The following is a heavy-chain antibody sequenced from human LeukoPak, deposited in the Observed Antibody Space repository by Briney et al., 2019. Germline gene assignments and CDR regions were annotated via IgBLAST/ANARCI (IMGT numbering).Heavy chain of an antibody. V-gene: IGHV1-2*02. CDR1: GYTFTGYY. J-gene: IGHJ6*02. D-gene: IGHD5-12*01. CDR3: ARDGDYSGYDSDGMDV. Sequence: ASVTVSCKASGYTFTGYYMHWVRQAPGQGLEWMGWINPNSGGTNYAQKFQGRVTMTRDTSISTAYMELSRLRSDDTAVYYCARDGDYSGYDSDGMDVWGQGTTVTVSS. CDR2: INPNSGGT.